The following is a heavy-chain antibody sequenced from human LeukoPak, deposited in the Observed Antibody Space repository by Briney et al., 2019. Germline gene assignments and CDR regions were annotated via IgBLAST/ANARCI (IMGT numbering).Heavy chain of an antibody. CDR3: ARKTSGSYGYFDY. CDR1: GFTFSSYS. J-gene: IGHJ4*02. V-gene: IGHV3-48*01. D-gene: IGHD1-26*01. Sequence: SGGSLRLSCEASGFTFSSYSMSWVRQAPGKGLEWVSYISNSGSTIYYADSVKGRFTISRDIAKSSLYLQMNSLRAEDTAVYYCARKTSGSYGYFDYWGQGTLVTVSS. CDR2: ISNSGSTI.